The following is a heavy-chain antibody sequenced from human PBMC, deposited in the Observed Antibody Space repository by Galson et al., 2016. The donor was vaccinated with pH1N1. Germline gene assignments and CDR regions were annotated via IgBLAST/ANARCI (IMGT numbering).Heavy chain of an antibody. V-gene: IGHV5-51*03. D-gene: IGHD2-21*01. CDR2: IFPGDSDT. Sequence: QSGAEVTKPGESLKISCKGSGYSFTSYWIGWVRQMPGKGLEWMGIIFPGDSDTRYSPSFQGQVTISADKSTSTAYLQCNSLRAYDTAMYYWARSPAAPSYSYYSRDVGGKGTAVSVSS. CDR1: GYSFTSYW. J-gene: IGHJ6*03. CDR3: ARSPAAPSYSYYSRDV.